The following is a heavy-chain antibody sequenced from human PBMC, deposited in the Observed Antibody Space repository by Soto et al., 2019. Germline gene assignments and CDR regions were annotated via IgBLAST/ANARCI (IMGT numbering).Heavy chain of an antibody. CDR2: IIPIFGTA. Sequence: SVKVSCKASGGTFSSYAISWVRQAPGQGLEWMGGIIPIFGTANYAQKFQGRGTITADKSTSTAYMELSSLRSEHTAVYYCARGHIVVVPAAIWDYYYHYGMDVWGQRTTVPVYS. CDR3: ARGHIVVVPAAIWDYYYHYGMDV. CDR1: GGTFSSYA. V-gene: IGHV1-69*06. D-gene: IGHD2-2*02. J-gene: IGHJ6*02.